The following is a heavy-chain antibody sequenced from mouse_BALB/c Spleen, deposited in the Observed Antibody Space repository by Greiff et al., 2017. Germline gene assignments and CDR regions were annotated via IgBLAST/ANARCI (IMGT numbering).Heavy chain of an antibody. J-gene: IGHJ2*01. CDR2: ISDGGSYT. D-gene: IGHD3-3*01. V-gene: IGHV5-4*02. Sequence: EVKLVESGGGLVKPGGSLKLSCAASGFTFSDYYMSWVRQTPEKRLEWVATISDGGSYTYYPDSVKGRFTISRDNAKNNLYLQMSSLKSEDTAMYYCARGGWDYFDYWGQGTTLTVSS. CDR1: GFTFSDYY. CDR3: ARGGWDYFDY.